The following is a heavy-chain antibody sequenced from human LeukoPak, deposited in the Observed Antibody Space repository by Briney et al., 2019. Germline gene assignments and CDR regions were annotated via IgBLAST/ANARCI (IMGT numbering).Heavy chain of an antibody. CDR1: GGTFSSYA. D-gene: IGHD3-22*01. V-gene: IGHV1-69*01. Sequence: SVKVSCKASGGTFSSYAISWVRQAPGQGLEWMGGIIPIFGTANYAQKFQGRVTITADESTSTAYMELSSLRSEDTAVYYCATLNYYDSSEPGWFDPWGQGTLVTVSS. CDR2: IIPIFGTA. J-gene: IGHJ5*02. CDR3: ATLNYYDSSEPGWFDP.